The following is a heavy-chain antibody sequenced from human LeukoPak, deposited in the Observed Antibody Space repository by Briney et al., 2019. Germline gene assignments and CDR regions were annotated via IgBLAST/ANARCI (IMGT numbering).Heavy chain of an antibody. J-gene: IGHJ3*02. CDR1: GFTFSSYW. V-gene: IGHV3-7*01. CDR2: IKQDGSKK. Sequence: PGGSLRLSCAASGFTFSSYWMTWVRQAPGKGLEWVANIKQDGSKKYYVDSVKGRFTISRDNAKNSLYLQMNSLRAEDTAVDYCARDAFSRISIFGVVSDAFDIWGQGTMVTVSS. D-gene: IGHD3-3*01. CDR3: ARDAFSRISIFGVVSDAFDI.